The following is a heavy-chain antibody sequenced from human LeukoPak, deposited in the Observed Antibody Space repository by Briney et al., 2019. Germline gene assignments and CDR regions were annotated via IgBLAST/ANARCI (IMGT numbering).Heavy chain of an antibody. CDR2: ITPNSAGT. CDR1: GYTFTGYY. CDR3: ARVGSSSWSAINFDY. Sequence: GASVKVSCKASGYTFTGYYMHWVRQAPGQGLEWMGRITPNSAGTNYAQKFQGRVTMTRDTSISTAYMELGRPRSDDTAVYYCARVGSSSWSAINFDYWGQGTLVTVSS. V-gene: IGHV1-2*06. J-gene: IGHJ4*02. D-gene: IGHD6-13*01.